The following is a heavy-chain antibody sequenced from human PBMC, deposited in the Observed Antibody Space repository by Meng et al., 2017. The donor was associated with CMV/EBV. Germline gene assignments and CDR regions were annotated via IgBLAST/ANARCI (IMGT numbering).Heavy chain of an antibody. CDR2: IYAGDSDT. V-gene: IGHV5-51*01. CDR3: ARGGSGYYSSFDY. J-gene: IGHJ4*02. Sequence: KVSCKGSGYTFTTYWIGWVRQMPGKGLEWMGIIYAGDSDTKYSPSFQGQVTISADKSISTAYLQWNSLKASDTAMYYCARGGSGYYSSFDYWGQGTLVTVSS. D-gene: IGHD3-22*01. CDR1: GYTFTTYW.